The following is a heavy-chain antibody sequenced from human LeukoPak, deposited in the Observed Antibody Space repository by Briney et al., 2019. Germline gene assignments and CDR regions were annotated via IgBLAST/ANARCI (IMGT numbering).Heavy chain of an antibody. CDR2: INHSGST. CDR3: ARGSGGRSWPQNAYYFDY. V-gene: IGHV4-34*01. D-gene: IGHD2-15*01. CDR1: GGSFSGYY. J-gene: IGHJ4*02. Sequence: SETLSLTCAVYGGSFSGYYWSWIRQPPVKGLEWIGEINHSGSTNYNPSLKSRVTISVDTSKNQFSLKLSSVTAADTAVYYCARGSGGRSWPQNAYYFDYWGQGTLVTVSS.